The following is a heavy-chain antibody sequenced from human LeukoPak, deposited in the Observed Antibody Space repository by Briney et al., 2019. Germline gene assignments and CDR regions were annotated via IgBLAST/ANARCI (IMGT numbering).Heavy chain of an antibody. V-gene: IGHV3-23*01. CDR1: GFTFSIYA. D-gene: IGHD1-26*01. J-gene: IGHJ4*02. CDR2: ISATDVRT. Sequence: GGSLRFSCAASGFTFSIYAMSWVRQAPGKRLEWVSAISATDVRTYYADSVKGRFTISRDNSKRTLYLQMNSLRAEDTALYYCAKDLSGSFDYWGQGSLVTVSS. CDR3: AKDLSGSFDY.